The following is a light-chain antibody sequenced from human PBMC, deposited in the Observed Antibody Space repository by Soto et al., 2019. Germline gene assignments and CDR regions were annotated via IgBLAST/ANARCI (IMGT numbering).Light chain of an antibody. Sequence: QSMVTESPSLSGAPGQGVTISCTGSSSNIGAGYEVHWYQQLPGAAPKLLIYGNSNRPSGVPDRFSGSKSGTSASLAITGLQAEDEADYYCQSYDSSLSLYVFGTGTKVTAL. CDR2: GNS. V-gene: IGLV1-40*01. CDR1: SSNIGAGYE. J-gene: IGLJ1*01. CDR3: QSYDSSLSLYV.